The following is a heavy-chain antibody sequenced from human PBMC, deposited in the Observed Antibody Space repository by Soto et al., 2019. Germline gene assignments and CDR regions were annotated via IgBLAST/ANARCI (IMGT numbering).Heavy chain of an antibody. CDR3: ARPDDGAVYFDY. V-gene: IGHV5-51*01. CDR1: GYIFTDYW. D-gene: IGHD4-17*01. Sequence: GESLKISCKGSGYIFTDYWIAWVRQLPGQRPEWMGIIYPGDSDTRYSPSFQGQVTISADKSISTAYLQWSSLKASDTAMYYCARPDDGAVYFDYWGQGTLVTVSS. CDR2: IYPGDSDT. J-gene: IGHJ4*02.